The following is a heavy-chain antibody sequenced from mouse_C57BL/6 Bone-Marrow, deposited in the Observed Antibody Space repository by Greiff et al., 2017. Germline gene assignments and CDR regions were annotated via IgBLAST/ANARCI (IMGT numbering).Heavy chain of an antibody. CDR1: GYAFTNYL. D-gene: IGHD4-1*01. CDR3: ARAKNRDSWFAY. Sequence: ESGAELVRPGTSVKVSCKASGYAFTNYLIEWVKQRPGQGLEWIGVINPGSGGTNYNEKFKGKATLTADKSSSTAYMQLSSLTSEDSAVYFCARAKNRDSWFAYWGQGTLVTVSA. CDR2: INPGSGGT. V-gene: IGHV1-54*01. J-gene: IGHJ3*01.